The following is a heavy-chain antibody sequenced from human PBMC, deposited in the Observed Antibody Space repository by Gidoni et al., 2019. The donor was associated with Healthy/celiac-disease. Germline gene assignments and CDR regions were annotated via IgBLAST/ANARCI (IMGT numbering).Heavy chain of an antibody. CDR1: GFSLSTSGMC. CDR2: IDWDDDK. D-gene: IGHD6-13*01. V-gene: IGHV2-70*15. CDR3: ARIQVVGSSWPYYYYYGMDV. Sequence: QVTLRESGPALVNPTQTLTLTCTFSGFSLSTSGMCVSWIRQPPGKALEWLARIDWDDDKYYITSPKTRLTISKDTSKNQVVLTMTNMDPVDTATYYCARIQVVGSSWPYYYYYGMDVWGQGTTVTVSS. J-gene: IGHJ6*02.